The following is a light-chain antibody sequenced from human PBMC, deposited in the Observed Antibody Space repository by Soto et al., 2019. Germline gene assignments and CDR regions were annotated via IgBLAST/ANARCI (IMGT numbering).Light chain of an antibody. Sequence: EIVLTQSPGTLSLSPGERATLSCRASQSVSSSYLAWYQQKPGQAPRLLIYGASTRATDVPARFSGSGSGTEFTLTIGSLQPEDSAVYYCQQYDNWPPTFGQGIRLEIK. J-gene: IGKJ5*01. V-gene: IGKV3-15*01. CDR2: GAS. CDR1: QSVSSSY. CDR3: QQYDNWPPT.